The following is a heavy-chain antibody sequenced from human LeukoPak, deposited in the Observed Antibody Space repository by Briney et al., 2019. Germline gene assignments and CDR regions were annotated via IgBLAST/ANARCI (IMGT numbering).Heavy chain of an antibody. CDR2: IYHSGNS. D-gene: IGHD5-12*01. J-gene: IGHJ4*02. CDR3: ARDSSGGYGFIGY. V-gene: IGHV4-31*03. Sequence: PSQTLSLTCIVSGGSISSSGYYWCWIRQHPGKGLEWIGYIYHSGNSYYNPSLKSRVIISVDTSKNQFSLKLNSVTAADTAVYYCARDSSGGYGFIGYWGQGSLVTVSS. CDR1: GGSISSSGYY.